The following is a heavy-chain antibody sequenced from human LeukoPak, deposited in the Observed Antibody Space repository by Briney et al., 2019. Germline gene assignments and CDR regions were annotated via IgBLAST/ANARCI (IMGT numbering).Heavy chain of an antibody. V-gene: IGHV3-23*01. Sequence: GGSLRLSCAASGFTFSSYAMSWVRQAPGKGLEWVSAISGSGGSTYYADSVKGRFTISRDNSKNTLYLQMNSLRAEDTAVYYCAEDEGIVGATSPHWFDPWGQGTLVTVSS. CDR2: ISGSGGST. CDR1: GFTFSSYA. CDR3: AEDEGIVGATSPHWFDP. J-gene: IGHJ5*02. D-gene: IGHD1-26*01.